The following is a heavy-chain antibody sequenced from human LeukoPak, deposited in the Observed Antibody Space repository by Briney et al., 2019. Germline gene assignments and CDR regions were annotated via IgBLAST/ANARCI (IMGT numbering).Heavy chain of an antibody. Sequence: SETLSLTCAVYGGSFSGYYWSWIRQPPGKGLEWIGEINHSGSTNYNPSLKSRVTISVDTSKNQFSLKLSSVNAADTAVYYCARGTSCCGMDVWGQGTTVTVSS. D-gene: IGHD2-2*01. CDR2: INHSGST. CDR1: GGSFSGYY. V-gene: IGHV4-34*01. J-gene: IGHJ6*02. CDR3: ARGTSCCGMDV.